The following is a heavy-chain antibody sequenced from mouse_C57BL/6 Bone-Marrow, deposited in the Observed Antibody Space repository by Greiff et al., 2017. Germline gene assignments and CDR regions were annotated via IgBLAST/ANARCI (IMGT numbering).Heavy chain of an antibody. J-gene: IGHJ2*01. CDR1: GYTFTSYW. V-gene: IGHV1-59*01. CDR3: ASLSDYYGSRGYYFDY. Sequence: QVQLQQPGAELVRPGTSVKLSCKASGYTFTSYWMHWVKQRPGQGLEWIGVIDPSDSYTNYNQKFKGKAPLTVDTSSSTAYMQLSSLTSEDSAVYYCASLSDYYGSRGYYFDYWGQGTTLTVSS. D-gene: IGHD1-1*01. CDR2: IDPSDSYT.